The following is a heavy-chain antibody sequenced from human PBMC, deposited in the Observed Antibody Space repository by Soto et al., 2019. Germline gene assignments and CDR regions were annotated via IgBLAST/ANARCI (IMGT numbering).Heavy chain of an antibody. D-gene: IGHD1-26*01. CDR1: GFTFSSYE. CDR2: ISTSGSAI. V-gene: IGHV3-48*03. CDR3: ARERYIVGGTVDY. Sequence: EVQLVESGGGLVQPGGSLKLSCAASGFTFSSYEMNWVRQAPGKGLEWVSYISTSGSAIYYADSVKGRFTISRDNAKNSLYLQMNSLRAEDTAVYYCARERYIVGGTVDYWGQGTLVTVSS. J-gene: IGHJ4*02.